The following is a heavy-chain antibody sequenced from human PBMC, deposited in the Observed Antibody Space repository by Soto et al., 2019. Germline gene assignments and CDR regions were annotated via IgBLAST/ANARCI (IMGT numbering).Heavy chain of an antibody. D-gene: IGHD3-10*01. J-gene: IGHJ3*02. CDR2: INPNSGGT. CDR1: GYTFTGYY. Sequence: GAPVKVSCKASGYTFTGYYMHWVRQAPGQGLEWMGWINPNSGGTNYAPKFQGRVTMTRDTSISTAYMDLSRLRSDDTAIYYCAPGSDYFDIWGPGTMVTVSS. CDR3: APGSDYFDI. V-gene: IGHV1-2*02.